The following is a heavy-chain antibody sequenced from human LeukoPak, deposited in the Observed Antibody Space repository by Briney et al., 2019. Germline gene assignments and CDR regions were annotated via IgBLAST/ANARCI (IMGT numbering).Heavy chain of an antibody. V-gene: IGHV1-46*01. Sequence: ASVKVSCKASGYTFTSYYMHWVRQAPGQGLEWMGIINPSGGSTSYAQKFQVRVTMTRDMSTSTVYMELSSLRSEDTAVYYCARTYYDFWSGYYGFDYWGQGTLVTVSS. CDR1: GYTFTSYY. D-gene: IGHD3-3*01. J-gene: IGHJ4*02. CDR2: INPSGGST. CDR3: ARTYYDFWSGYYGFDY.